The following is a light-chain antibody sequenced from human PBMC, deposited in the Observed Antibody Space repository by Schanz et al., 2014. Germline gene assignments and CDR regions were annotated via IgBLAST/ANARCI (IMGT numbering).Light chain of an antibody. CDR1: SSNIGAVYD. V-gene: IGLV1-40*01. J-gene: IGLJ3*02. CDR2: GNN. CDR3: QSYDSSLSGSGV. Sequence: QSVLTQPPSVSGAPGQRVTISCTGSSSNIGAVYDVHWYQQLPGTAPKLLIYGNNNRPSGVPDRFSGSKSGTSASLAITGLQAEDEADYYCQSYDSSLSGSGVFGGGTKLTV.